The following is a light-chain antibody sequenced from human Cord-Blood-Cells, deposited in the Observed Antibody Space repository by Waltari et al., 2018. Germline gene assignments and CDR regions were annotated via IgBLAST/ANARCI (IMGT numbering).Light chain of an antibody. CDR1: SSDAGGYHY. J-gene: IGLJ3*02. CDR3: SSYTSSSTFGV. Sequence: QSALTQPASVSGSPGQSITISCTGTSSDAGGYHYVSWYQQPPGKAPKLMIYDVSKRPSGVSNRFSGSKSGNTASLTISGLQAEDEADYYCSSYTSSSTFGVFGGGTKLTVL. V-gene: IGLV2-14*01. CDR2: DVS.